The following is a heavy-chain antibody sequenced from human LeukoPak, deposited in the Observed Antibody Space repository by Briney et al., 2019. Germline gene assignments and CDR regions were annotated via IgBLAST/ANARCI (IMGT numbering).Heavy chain of an antibody. D-gene: IGHD4-17*01. CDR3: ARVFYARSPYDYGDYYFDY. Sequence: SETLCLTCAVYGGSFSGYYWSWIRQPPGKGLEWIGEINHSGSTNYNPSLKSRVTISVDTSKNQFSLKLSSVTAADTAVYYCARVFYARSPYDYGDYYFDYWGQGTLDPVFS. J-gene: IGHJ4*02. CDR2: INHSGST. V-gene: IGHV4-34*01. CDR1: GGSFSGYY.